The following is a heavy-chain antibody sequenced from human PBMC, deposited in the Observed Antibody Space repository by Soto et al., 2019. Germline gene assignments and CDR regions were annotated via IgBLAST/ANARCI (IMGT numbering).Heavy chain of an antibody. V-gene: IGHV4-39*01. J-gene: IGHJ2*01. CDR2: IYYSGST. D-gene: IGHD3-10*01. Sequence: SETLSLTCTVSGGSISSSSYYWGWIRQPPGKGLEWIGSIYYSGSTYYNPSLKSRVTISVDTSKNQFSLKLSSVTAADTAVYYCAREGSGSYYNWYFDLWGRGTLVTVSS. CDR3: AREGSGSYYNWYFDL. CDR1: GGSISSSSYY.